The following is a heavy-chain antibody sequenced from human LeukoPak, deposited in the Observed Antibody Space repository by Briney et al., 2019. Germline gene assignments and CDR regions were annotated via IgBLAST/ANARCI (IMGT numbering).Heavy chain of an antibody. Sequence: QSGGSLRLSCTASGFTFTTYVMSWVRQAPGKGPEWVSGITGSGGTTHYADSVKGRFTISRDNSKNTLYMQMNSLRAEDTAVYYCARPRCCRVVVVPNWFDPWGQGTLVTVSS. D-gene: IGHD2-15*01. CDR2: ITGSGGTT. CDR3: ARPRCCRVVVVPNWFDP. V-gene: IGHV3-23*01. CDR1: GFTFTTYV. J-gene: IGHJ5*02.